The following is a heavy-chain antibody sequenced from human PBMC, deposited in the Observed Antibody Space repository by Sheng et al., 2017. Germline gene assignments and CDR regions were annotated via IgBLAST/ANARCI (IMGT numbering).Heavy chain of an antibody. CDR2: INHSGST. CDR1: GGSFSGYY. J-gene: IGHJ5*02. Sequence: QVQLQQWGAGLLKPSETLSLTCAVYGGSFSGYYWSWIRQPPGKGLEWIGEINHSGSTNYNPSLKSRVTISVDTSKNQFSLKLSSVTAADTAVYYCATGAGIVVVPALQSGGLFDPWGQGTLVTVSS. V-gene: IGHV4-34*01. D-gene: IGHD2-2*01. CDR3: ATGAGIVVVPALQSGGLFDP.